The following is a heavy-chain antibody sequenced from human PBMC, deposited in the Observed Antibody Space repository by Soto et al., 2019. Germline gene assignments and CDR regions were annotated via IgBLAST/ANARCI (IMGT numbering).Heavy chain of an antibody. CDR2: IYHSGST. CDR3: ARAVSGWREFDY. D-gene: IGHD6-19*01. V-gene: IGHV4-4*02. J-gene: IGHJ4*02. Sequence: SETLSLTCAVSGGSIGSSNWWSWVRQPPGKGLEWIGEIYHSGSTNYNPSLKSRVTISVDKSKNQFSLKLSSVTAADTAVYYCARAVSGWREFDYWGQGTLVTVXS. CDR1: GGSIGSSNW.